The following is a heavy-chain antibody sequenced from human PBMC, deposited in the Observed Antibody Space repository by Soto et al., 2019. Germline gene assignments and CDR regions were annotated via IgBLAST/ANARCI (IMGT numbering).Heavy chain of an antibody. CDR1: GGSISTTNW. J-gene: IGHJ5*02. D-gene: IGHD3-22*01. CDR2: ILHIGST. CDR3: ASGFDSDGLYNGGHP. Sequence: VQLQESGPGLMKPSGTLSLTCTVSGGSISTTNWWSWVRQSPGKGLEWIGEILHIGSTNYNPSHKSRVTISIDKSKNQFSLRLSSVTAADTAVYYCASGFDSDGLYNGGHPWGQGTLVSVSS. V-gene: IGHV4-4*02.